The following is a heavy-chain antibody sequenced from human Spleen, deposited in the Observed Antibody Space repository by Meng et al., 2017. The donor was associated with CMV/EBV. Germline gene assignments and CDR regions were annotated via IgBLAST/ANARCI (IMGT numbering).Heavy chain of an antibody. CDR2: IRFDGSNK. CDR3: ANSLYYDFWSGSKPNQYYYGMDV. J-gene: IGHJ6*02. D-gene: IGHD3-3*01. Sequence: GGSLRLSCAASGFTFSSYGMHWVRQPPGKGLEWVAFIRFDGSNKEYVKSGKGRFTVSRDNSKNTLYLQMNSLRAEDTAVYYCANSLYYDFWSGSKPNQYYYGMDVWGQGTTVTVSS. V-gene: IGHV3-30*02. CDR1: GFTFSSYG.